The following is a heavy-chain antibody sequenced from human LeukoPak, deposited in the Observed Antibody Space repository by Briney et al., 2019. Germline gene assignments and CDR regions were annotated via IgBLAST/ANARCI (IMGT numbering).Heavy chain of an antibody. CDR2: IYYSGST. V-gene: IGHV4-61*01. J-gene: IGHJ6*02. Sequence: SETLSLTCTVSGGSVSSGSYYWSWIRQPPGKGLEWIGYIYYSGSTNYNPSLKSRVTIPVDTSKNQFSLKLSSVTAADTAVYYCARARDEPYGMDVWGQGTTVTVSS. D-gene: IGHD5-24*01. CDR3: ARARDEPYGMDV. CDR1: GGSVSSGSYY.